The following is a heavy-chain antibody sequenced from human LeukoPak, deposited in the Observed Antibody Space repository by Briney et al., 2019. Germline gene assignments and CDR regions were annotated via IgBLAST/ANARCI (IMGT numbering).Heavy chain of an antibody. CDR2: ISGRGDGT. D-gene: IGHD3-10*01. J-gene: IGHJ4*02. V-gene: IGHV3-23*01. Sequence: PGGSLRLSCAASGFTVSRNYMSWVRRAPGKGLEWVSTISGRGDGTYYADSVKGRFTISRDNSKNTLFLQMSNLNADDTALYYCAKGRLQEGTVFRGVITPVDYWGQGTLVTVTS. CDR3: AKGRLQEGTVFRGVITPVDY. CDR1: GFTVSRNY.